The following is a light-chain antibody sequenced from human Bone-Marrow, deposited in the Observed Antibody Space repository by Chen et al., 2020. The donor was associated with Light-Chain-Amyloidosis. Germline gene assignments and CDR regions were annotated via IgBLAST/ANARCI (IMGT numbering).Light chain of an antibody. V-gene: IGLV1-44*01. Sequence: QSVLTQPPSASGTPGQRVSISCSGNSSNVGGITFNWYHQIPGRAPKLLIYSNNKRPSGVPDRLSGSKSGTSASLAISRLQSEDEADYYCAHWDDSMMGRVFGGGTKLTVL. CDR3: AHWDDSMMGRV. CDR2: SNN. J-gene: IGLJ3*02. CDR1: SSNVGGIT.